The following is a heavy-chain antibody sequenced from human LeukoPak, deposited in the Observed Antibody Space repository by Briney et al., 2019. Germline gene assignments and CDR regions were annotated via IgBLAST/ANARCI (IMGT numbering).Heavy chain of an antibody. J-gene: IGHJ4*02. CDR1: GFTLRNYW. Sequence: GGSLRLSCAACGFTLRNYWMTWVRQATGKGVEGVANIKQDGSEKYYVDSVRGRVTISRDNAKNSLFLQMNSLRADDTAVYYCARDRYSIYWGQGTLVTVSS. V-gene: IGHV3-7*01. CDR3: ARDRYSIY. D-gene: IGHD3-3*02. CDR2: IKQDGSEK.